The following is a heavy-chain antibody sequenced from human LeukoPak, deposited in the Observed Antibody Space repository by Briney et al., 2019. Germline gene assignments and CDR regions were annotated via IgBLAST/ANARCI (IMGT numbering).Heavy chain of an antibody. CDR2: ISYNGSRK. V-gene: IGHV3-30*18. Sequence: GRSLRLSCRASRFSFSDYDMHWVRQAPGKGLEWVAVISYNGSRKHYGDSVKGRFTISRDNSESTLFLQMNSLRTDDTSVYFCAKYAYNWNAPDGFDMWGQGTMVIVSS. CDR1: RFSFSDYD. D-gene: IGHD1-1*01. CDR3: AKYAYNWNAPDGFDM. J-gene: IGHJ3*02.